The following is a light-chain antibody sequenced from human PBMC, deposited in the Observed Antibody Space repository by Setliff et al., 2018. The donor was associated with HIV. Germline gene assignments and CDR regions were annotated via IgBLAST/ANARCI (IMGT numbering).Light chain of an antibody. CDR2: EDS. J-gene: IGLJ1*01. CDR1: KLGEKY. CDR3: QAWDSSTANV. V-gene: IGLV3-1*01. Sequence: ELTQPPSVSVSPGQTASITCSGDKLGEKYACWYQQKPGQSPVLVIYEDSKRPSGIPERFSGSNSGNTATLTISETQARDEADYYCQAWDSSTANVFGTGTKVTVL.